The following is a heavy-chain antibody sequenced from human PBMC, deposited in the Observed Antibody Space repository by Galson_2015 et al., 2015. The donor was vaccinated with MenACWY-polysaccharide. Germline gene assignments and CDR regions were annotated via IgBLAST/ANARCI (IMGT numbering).Heavy chain of an antibody. D-gene: IGHD4-17*01. CDR3: AKVGFGDYIGIDY. CDR1: GFTLSGYA. Sequence: SLRLSCAASGFTLSGYAMNWVRQAPGEGLEWVSFISRGGGSTTYYPDSVKGRFTISRDNSKSTLFLQMNSLSAEDTAVYYCAKVGFGDYIGIDYWGQGTLVTVSS. CDR2: ISRGGGSTT. V-gene: IGHV3-23*01. J-gene: IGHJ4*02.